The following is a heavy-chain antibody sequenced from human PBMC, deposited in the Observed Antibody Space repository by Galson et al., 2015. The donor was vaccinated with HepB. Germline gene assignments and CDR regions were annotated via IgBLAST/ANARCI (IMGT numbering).Heavy chain of an antibody. Sequence: SVKVSCKASGYTFTSYAMHWVRQAPGQRLEWMGWINAGNGNTKYSQKFQGRVTVTRDTSASTAYMELSSLRSEDTAVYYCARGRITMVRGVITDYYYYGMDVWGQGTTVTVSS. D-gene: IGHD3-10*01. CDR2: INAGNGNT. CDR3: ARGRITMVRGVITDYYYYGMDV. J-gene: IGHJ6*02. V-gene: IGHV1-3*01. CDR1: GYTFTSYA.